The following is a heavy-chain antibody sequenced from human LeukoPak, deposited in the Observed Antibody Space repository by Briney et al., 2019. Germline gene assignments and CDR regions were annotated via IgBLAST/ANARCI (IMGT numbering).Heavy chain of an antibody. CDR2: ITNDGSST. CDR3: ARDRMVRGVISTYYFDY. J-gene: IGHJ4*02. CDR1: GLTFSSHW. Sequence: PGGSLRLSCAASGLTFSSHWMHWVRQAPGKGLVWVSRITNDGSSTTYADSVKGRFTISRDNSKNTLYLQMNSLRAEDTAVYYCARDRMVRGVISTYYFDYWGQGTLVTVSS. V-gene: IGHV3-74*01. D-gene: IGHD3-10*01.